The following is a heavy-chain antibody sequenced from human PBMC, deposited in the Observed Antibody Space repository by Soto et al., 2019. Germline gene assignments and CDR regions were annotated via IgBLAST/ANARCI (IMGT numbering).Heavy chain of an antibody. J-gene: IGHJ4*02. Sequence: ASVKVSCKASGYTFTSYDSNWVRQATGQGLEWMGWMNPSGGSTSYAQKFQGRVTMTRDTSTSTVYMELSSLRSEDTAVYYCARDQNDFWSGLPSYWGQGTLVTVSS. CDR2: MNPSGGST. CDR3: ARDQNDFWSGLPSY. V-gene: IGHV1-46*01. CDR1: GYTFTSYD. D-gene: IGHD3-3*01.